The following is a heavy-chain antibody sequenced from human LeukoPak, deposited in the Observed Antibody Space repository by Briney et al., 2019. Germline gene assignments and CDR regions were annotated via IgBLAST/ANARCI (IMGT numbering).Heavy chain of an antibody. J-gene: IGHJ4*02. V-gene: IGHV6-1*01. CDR2: TYYRSKWYN. Sequence: SQTLSLTCALSGDSVSSNSGAWNWIRQSPSRGLEWLGRTYYRSKWYNDYAISVKSRITISPDTSKNQFSLQLNSVTPEDTAVYYCVRGSNDVGNCWGQGTLVTVSS. CDR3: VRGSNDVGNC. CDR1: GDSVSSNSGA. D-gene: IGHD4-23*01.